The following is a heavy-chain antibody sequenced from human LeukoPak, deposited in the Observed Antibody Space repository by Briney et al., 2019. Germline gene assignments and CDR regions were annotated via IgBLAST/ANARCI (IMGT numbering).Heavy chain of an antibody. D-gene: IGHD3-10*01. CDR3: EGRGSGSYYKQFFDY. Sequence: GGSLRLSCTASGFTFGDYAMSWVRQAPGKGLEWVGFIRSKAYGGTTEYAASVKGRFTISRDDSKSIAYLQMNSLKTEDKAVYYCEGRGSGSYYKQFFDYWGQGTLVTVSS. CDR2: IRSKAYGGTT. J-gene: IGHJ4*02. V-gene: IGHV3-49*04. CDR1: GFTFGDYA.